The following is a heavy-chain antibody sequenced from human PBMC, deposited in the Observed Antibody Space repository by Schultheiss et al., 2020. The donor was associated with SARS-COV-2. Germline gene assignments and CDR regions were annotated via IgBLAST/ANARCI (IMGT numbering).Heavy chain of an antibody. J-gene: IGHJ4*02. CDR2: IYYSGST. CDR1: GGSISSGGYY. CDR3: ARVNYYDSSGYYYFDY. Sequence: TLSLTCTVSGGSISSGGYYWSWIRQHPGKGLEWIGYIYYSGSTYYNPSLKSRVTISVDTSKNQFSLKLSSVTAADTAVYYCARVNYYDSSGYYYFDYWGQGTLVTVSS. V-gene: IGHV4-31*03. D-gene: IGHD3-22*01.